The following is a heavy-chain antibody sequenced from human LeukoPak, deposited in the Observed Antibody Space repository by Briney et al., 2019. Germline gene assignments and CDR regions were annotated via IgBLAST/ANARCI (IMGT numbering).Heavy chain of an antibody. CDR3: AKEAGYSGYDFPDF. CDR2: IRGASGTI. CDR1: GFTFSNYA. V-gene: IGHV3-23*01. Sequence: PGGSLRLSCAASGFTFSNYAMSLVRQAPGKGLEWVSGIRGASGTINYAAPGKGRFTISRDNSKNTLYLQMNSLRAEDTAVYYCAKEAGYSGYDFPDFWGQGTLVTVSS. J-gene: IGHJ4*02. D-gene: IGHD5-12*01.